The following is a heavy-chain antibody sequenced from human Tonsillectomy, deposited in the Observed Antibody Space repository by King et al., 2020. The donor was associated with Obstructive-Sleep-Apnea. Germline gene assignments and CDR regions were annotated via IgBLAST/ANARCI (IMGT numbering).Heavy chain of an antibody. D-gene: IGHD6-13*01. CDR2: IYYSGGT. CDR1: GGSISSYY. CDR3: ARTLSIAAAGTGWYFDL. J-gene: IGHJ2*01. V-gene: IGHV4-59*01. Sequence: VQLQESGPGLVKPSETLSLTCTVSGGSISSYYWSCIRQPPGKGLEWIGYIYYSGGTNYNPSLKSRVTIPVDTSKNQFSLKLSSVTAADTAVYYCARTLSIAAAGTGWYFDLWGRGTLVTVSS.